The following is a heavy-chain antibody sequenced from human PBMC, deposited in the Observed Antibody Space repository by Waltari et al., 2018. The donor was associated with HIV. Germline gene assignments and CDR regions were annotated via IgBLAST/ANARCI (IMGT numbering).Heavy chain of an antibody. CDR2: IDHRGST. Sequence: QVQLQQWGAGLLKPSETLSLTCAVYGGSFSGYYWSWIRQPPGKGLEWIGEIDHRGSTNYNPSRKSRVTISVDTSKNQFSLKLSSVTAADTAVYDCARGREGGSYSEFDYWGQGTLVTVSS. V-gene: IGHV4-34*01. CDR3: ARGREGGSYSEFDY. D-gene: IGHD1-26*01. CDR1: GGSFSGYY. J-gene: IGHJ4*02.